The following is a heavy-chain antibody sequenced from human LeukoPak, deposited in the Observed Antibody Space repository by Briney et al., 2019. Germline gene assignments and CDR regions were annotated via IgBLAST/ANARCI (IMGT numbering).Heavy chain of an antibody. J-gene: IGHJ5*02. CDR1: GFTFSSYW. CDR3: ARDRDDSSGYYSNWFDP. D-gene: IGHD3-22*01. CDR2: INSDGSST. Sequence: PGGSLRLSCAASGFTFSSYWMHWVRQAPGKGLVWVSRINSDGSSTSYADSVKGRFTISRDNAKNTLYLQMNRLRAEDTAVYYCARDRDDSSGYYSNWFDPWGQGTLVTVSS. V-gene: IGHV3-74*01.